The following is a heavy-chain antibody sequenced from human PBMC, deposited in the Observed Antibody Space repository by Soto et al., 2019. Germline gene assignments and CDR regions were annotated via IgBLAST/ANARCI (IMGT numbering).Heavy chain of an antibody. CDR1: GFMFSSYV. Sequence: EVQLLESGGGLVQPGESLRVSCAASGFMFSSYVMSWVRQAPGKGLEWVSGIGGGGGSAFYADSVKGRFTISRDNSKNTLYLQMNIRGAEDTAVYYCAKGPNHDYGDFYYFDYWGQGALVTVSS. V-gene: IGHV3-23*01. J-gene: IGHJ4*02. CDR2: IGGGGGSA. CDR3: AKGPNHDYGDFYYFDY. D-gene: IGHD4-17*01.